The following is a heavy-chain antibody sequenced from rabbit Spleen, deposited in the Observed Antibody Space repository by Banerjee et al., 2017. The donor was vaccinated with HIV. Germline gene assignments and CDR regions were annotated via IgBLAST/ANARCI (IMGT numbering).Heavy chain of an antibody. CDR2: IDTGSSGFT. J-gene: IGHJ4*01. CDR3: ARDAGSGDYIDVYFDL. Sequence: QEQLEESGGDLVKPGASLTLTCTASGVSFSGDSYMCWVRQAPGKGLEWIVCIDTGSSGFTYFASWAKGRFTCSKTSSTTVTLQMTSLTAADTATYFCARDAGSGDYIDVYFDLWGQGTLVTVS. D-gene: IGHD8-1*01. CDR1: GVSFSGDSY. V-gene: IGHV1S45*01.